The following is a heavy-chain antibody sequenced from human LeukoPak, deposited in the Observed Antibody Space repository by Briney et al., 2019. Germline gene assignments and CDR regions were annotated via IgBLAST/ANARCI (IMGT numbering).Heavy chain of an antibody. CDR2: ISWNSGSI. Sequence: PGGSLRLSCAASGFAFDDYAMHWVRQAPGKGLEWVSGISWNSGSIGYADSVKGRFTISRDNAKNSLYLQMNSLRAEDMALYYCAKTYSSGWDDAFDIWGQGTMVTVSS. CDR3: AKTYSSGWDDAFDI. D-gene: IGHD6-19*01. V-gene: IGHV3-9*03. CDR1: GFAFDDYA. J-gene: IGHJ3*02.